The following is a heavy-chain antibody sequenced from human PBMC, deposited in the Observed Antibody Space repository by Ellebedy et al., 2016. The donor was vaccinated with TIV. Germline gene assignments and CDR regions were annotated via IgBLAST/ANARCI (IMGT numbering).Heavy chain of an antibody. CDR3: AKTDYGDYYYYFDY. J-gene: IGHJ4*02. D-gene: IGHD4-17*01. CDR2: IDQDATEE. Sequence: GGSLRLXXAASGFTFSAYWMSWVRQAPGKGLEWVANIDQDATEENYVDSVKGRFTISRDNARNSLYLQMSSLRAEDTAVYYCAKTDYGDYYYYFDYWGQGTLVTVSS. V-gene: IGHV3-7*01. CDR1: GFTFSAYW.